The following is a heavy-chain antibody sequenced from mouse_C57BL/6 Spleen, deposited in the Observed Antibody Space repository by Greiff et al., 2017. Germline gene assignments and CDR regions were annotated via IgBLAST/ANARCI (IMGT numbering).Heavy chain of an antibody. V-gene: IGHV1-52*01. CDR2: IDPSDSET. Sequence: QVQLKQPGAELVRPGSSVKLSCKASGYTFTSYWMHWVKQRPIQGLEWIGNIDPSDSETHYNQKFKDKATLTVDKSSSTAYMQLSSLTSEDSAVYYCAGYDYGGAYWGQGTLVTVSA. CDR1: GYTFTSYW. CDR3: AGYDYGGAY. D-gene: IGHD2-4*01. J-gene: IGHJ3*01.